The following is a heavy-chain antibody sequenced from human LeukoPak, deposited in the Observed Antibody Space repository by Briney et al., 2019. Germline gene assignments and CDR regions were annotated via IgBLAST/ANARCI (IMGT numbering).Heavy chain of an antibody. Sequence: PGGSLRLSCAASGFTFSSYGMHWVRQAPGKGLEWVAFIRYDGSNKYYADSVKGRFTISRGNSKNTLYLQMNSLRAEDTAVYYCAKDMPVDTAMPTYYYYYYMDVWGKGTTVTVSS. D-gene: IGHD5-18*01. J-gene: IGHJ6*03. CDR3: AKDMPVDTAMPTYYYYYYMDV. V-gene: IGHV3-30*02. CDR2: IRYDGSNK. CDR1: GFTFSSYG.